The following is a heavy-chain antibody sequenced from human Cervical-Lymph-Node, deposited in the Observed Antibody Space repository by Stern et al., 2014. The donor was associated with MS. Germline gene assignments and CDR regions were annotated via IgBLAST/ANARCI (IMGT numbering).Heavy chain of an antibody. J-gene: IGHJ3*02. CDR2: INSDESST. CDR1: GFTFSTYW. D-gene: IGHD2-15*01. V-gene: IGHV3-74*02. CDR3: ARGVMVAATYAYDI. Sequence: VQLVESGGGLVQPGGSLRLSCAASGFTFSTYWMHWVRQAPGTGLEWASRINSDESSTTYADSVKGRFSISRDNDKNTLYLQMNSLRAEDTAVYYCARGVMVAATYAYDIWGQGTMVTISS.